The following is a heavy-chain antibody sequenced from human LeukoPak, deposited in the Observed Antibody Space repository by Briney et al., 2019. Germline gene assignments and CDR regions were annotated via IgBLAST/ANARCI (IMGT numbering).Heavy chain of an antibody. CDR1: GFTVSSNY. Sequence: PGGSLRLSCAASGFTVSSNYMSWVRQAPGKGLEWVSVIYSGGSTYYADSVKGRFTISRDNSKNTLYLQMNSLRAEDTAVYYCAGGYCSGGSCIDAFDIWRQGTMVTVSS. D-gene: IGHD2-15*01. CDR3: AGGYCSGGSCIDAFDI. J-gene: IGHJ3*02. V-gene: IGHV3-66*01. CDR2: IYSGGST.